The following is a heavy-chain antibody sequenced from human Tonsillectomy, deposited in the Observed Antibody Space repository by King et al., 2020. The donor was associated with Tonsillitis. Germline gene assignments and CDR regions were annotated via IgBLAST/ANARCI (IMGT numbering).Heavy chain of an antibody. CDR1: GFTFSSYT. V-gene: IGHV3-21*01. D-gene: IGHD7-27*01. J-gene: IGHJ3*02. Sequence: VQLVESGGGLVKPGGALRLSCAASGFTFSSYTMNWVRQAPGKGLEGVSFISSSTNSIYYADSVKGRFTISRDNAKNSLYLQMNSLRAEDTAVYYCARYRRTGSDAFDIWGQGTMVTVSS. CDR3: ARYRRTGSDAFDI. CDR2: ISSSTNSI.